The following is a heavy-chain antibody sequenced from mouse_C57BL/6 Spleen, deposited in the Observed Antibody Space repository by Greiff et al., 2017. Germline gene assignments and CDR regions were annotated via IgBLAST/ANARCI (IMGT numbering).Heavy chain of an antibody. CDR1: GFTFSSYA. Sequence: EVHLVESGEGLVKPGGSLKLSCAASGFTFSSYAMSWVRQTPEKRLEWVAYISSGGDYIYYADTVRGRFNISRDNARNTLYLQMSSLKSEDTAMYYCTREGGNYWYFDVWGTGTTVTVAS. J-gene: IGHJ1*03. CDR2: ISSGGDYI. V-gene: IGHV5-9-1*02. D-gene: IGHD1-1*02. CDR3: TREGGNYWYFDV.